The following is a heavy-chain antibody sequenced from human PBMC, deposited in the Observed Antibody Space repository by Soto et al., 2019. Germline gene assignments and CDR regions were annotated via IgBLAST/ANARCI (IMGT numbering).Heavy chain of an antibody. J-gene: IGHJ4*02. D-gene: IGHD5-12*01. CDR1: GGTFSSYA. V-gene: IGHV1-69*13. CDR3: GNSGYDSVFSVDY. CDR2: IIPIFGTA. Sequence: SVKVSCKASGGTFSSYAISWVRQAPGQGLEWMGGIIPIFGTANYAQKFQGRVTITADESTSTAYMELSSLRSEDTAVYYCGNSGYDSVFSVDYWGQGTLVTVSS.